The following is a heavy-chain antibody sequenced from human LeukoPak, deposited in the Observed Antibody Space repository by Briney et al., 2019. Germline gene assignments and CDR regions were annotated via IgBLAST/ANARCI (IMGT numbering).Heavy chain of an antibody. CDR3: AVDIVVVPADPVDY. J-gene: IGHJ4*02. D-gene: IGHD2-2*03. Sequence: PGGSLRLSCAASGFTFSSYSMNWVRQAPGKGLEWVSSISSSSSYIYYADSVKGRFTISRDNAKSSLYLQMNSLRAEDTAVYYCAVDIVVVPADPVDYWGQGTLVTVSS. CDR1: GFTFSSYS. CDR2: ISSSSSYI. V-gene: IGHV3-21*01.